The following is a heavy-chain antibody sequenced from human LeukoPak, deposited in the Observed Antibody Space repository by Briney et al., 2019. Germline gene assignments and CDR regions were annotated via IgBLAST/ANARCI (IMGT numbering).Heavy chain of an antibody. CDR1: GFTFSGYS. CDR2: ISSSNTYI. CDR3: ARSTGYYYDSSGYKPAYFDY. J-gene: IGHJ4*02. D-gene: IGHD3-22*01. Sequence: GGSLRLSCAASGFTFSGYSMNWVRQAPGKGLEWVSSISSSNTYIYYADSVKGRFTISRDNAKNSLYLQMNSLRAEDTAVYYCARSTGYYYDSSGYKPAYFDYWGQGTLVTVSS. V-gene: IGHV3-21*01.